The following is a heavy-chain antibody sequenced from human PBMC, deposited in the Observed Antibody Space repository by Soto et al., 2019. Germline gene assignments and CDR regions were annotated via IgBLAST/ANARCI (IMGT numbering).Heavy chain of an antibody. CDR1: GFTFSSYG. D-gene: IGHD6-6*01. J-gene: IGHJ6*02. CDR3: AKDLEYSSAFYYYYGMDV. CDR2: ISYDGSNK. V-gene: IGHV3-30*18. Sequence: QVQLVESGGGGVQPGRSLRLSCAASGFTFSSYGMHWVRQAPGKGLEWVADISYDGSNKYYADSVKGRFTISRDNSKHTLYLQMNSLRAEDTAVYYCAKDLEYSSAFYYYYGMDVCGQGTAVTVSS.